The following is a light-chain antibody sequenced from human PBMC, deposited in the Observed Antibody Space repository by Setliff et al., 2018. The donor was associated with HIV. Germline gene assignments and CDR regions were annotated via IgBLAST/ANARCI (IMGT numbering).Light chain of an antibody. CDR2: EVS. V-gene: IGLV2-8*01. CDR3: SSYAGSYKLV. J-gene: IGLJ2*01. CDR1: SSDVGGYNY. Sequence: QSALAQPPSASGSPGQSVTISCTGTSSDVGGYNYVSWYQQRPGKAPKLLIYEVSKRPLEVPDRFSGSKSDNTASLTVSGLQAEDEADYYCSSYAGSYKLVFGGGTKSPS.